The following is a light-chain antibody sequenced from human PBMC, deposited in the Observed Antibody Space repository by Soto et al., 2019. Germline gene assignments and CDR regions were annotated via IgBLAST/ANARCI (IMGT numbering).Light chain of an antibody. J-gene: IGLJ1*01. CDR1: NSDIGRYDH. CDR3: ATWDGGLTPQGV. CDR2: EVT. V-gene: IGLV2-14*01. Sequence: QSALTQPASVSGSPGQSITISCTGSNSDIGRYDHVSWYQHHPGRAPKLLISEVTKRPSGISDRFSGSKSGYTASLTISGLQAEDEADYYCATWDGGLTPQGVFGTGTKLTVL.